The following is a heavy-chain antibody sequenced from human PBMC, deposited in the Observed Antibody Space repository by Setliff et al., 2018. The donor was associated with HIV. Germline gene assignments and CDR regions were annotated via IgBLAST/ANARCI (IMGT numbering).Heavy chain of an antibody. CDR1: GYSLTKYA. CDR3: ARDKTSRYYYTGSAYSDYFDF. J-gene: IGHJ4*02. CDR2: INANKGNT. D-gene: IGHD3-10*01. V-gene: IGHV1-3*01. Sequence: ASVKVSCKASGYSLTKYALHWVRQAPGQRLEWMGWINANKGNTKYSQKFRGRVTITWDTSASAAYMELSSLRSEDTAVYYCARDKTSRYYYTGSAYSDYFDFWGQGTLVTVSS.